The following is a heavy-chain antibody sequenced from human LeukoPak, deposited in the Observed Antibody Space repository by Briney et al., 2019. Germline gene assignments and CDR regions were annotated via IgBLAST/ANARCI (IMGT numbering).Heavy chain of an antibody. CDR1: GGSISTADYY. CDR2: ISNRGRT. Sequence: PSETLSLTCTVSGGSISTADYYWSWIRQHPGKGLEWIGYISNRGRTYYNPSLKSRVTISVDTSKNQFSLKLSSVTAADTAVYYCARGGGTSIAVAGHSEYFQHWGQGTLVTVSS. J-gene: IGHJ1*01. D-gene: IGHD6-19*01. CDR3: ARGGGTSIAVAGHSEYFQH. V-gene: IGHV4-31*03.